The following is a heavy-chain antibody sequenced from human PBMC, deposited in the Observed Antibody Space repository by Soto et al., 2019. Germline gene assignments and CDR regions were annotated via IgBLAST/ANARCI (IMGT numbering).Heavy chain of an antibody. V-gene: IGHV3-48*02. CDR2: ISSSSSTI. CDR3: ARDICSGGSCYGFDY. CDR1: GFTFSSYS. D-gene: IGHD2-15*01. J-gene: IGHJ4*02. Sequence: GGSLRLSCAASGFTFSSYSMNWVRQAPGKGLEWVSYISSSSSTIYYADSVKGRFTISRDNAKNSLYLQMNSLRDEDTAVYYCARDICSGGSCYGFDYWGQGTLVTVSS.